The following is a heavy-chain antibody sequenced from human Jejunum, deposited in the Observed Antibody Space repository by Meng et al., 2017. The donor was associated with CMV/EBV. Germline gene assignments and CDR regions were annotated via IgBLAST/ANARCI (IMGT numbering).Heavy chain of an antibody. D-gene: IGHD1-26*01. Sequence: QMTLKESGPSLVKPTQTLTLTCSFSGFSPSTSGEGVGWIRQPPGKALEWLALIYRGDDERYSPSLNSRLTIAKDTSKNEVVLTLTNMGPIDTGTYYCAHFVGGYYPSRPDYWGQGTLVTVSS. V-gene: IGHV2-5*02. CDR2: IYRGDDE. J-gene: IGHJ4*02. CDR1: GFSPSTSGEG. CDR3: AHFVGGYYPSRPDY.